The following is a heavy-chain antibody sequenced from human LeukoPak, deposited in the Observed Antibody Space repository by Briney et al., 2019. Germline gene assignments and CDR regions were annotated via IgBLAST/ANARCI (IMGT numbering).Heavy chain of an antibody. D-gene: IGHD3-10*01. V-gene: IGHV4-34*01. Sequence: PGRSLRLSCAASGFTFSNYGMHWVRQAPGKGLEWIGETYQSGSTKYNPSFKSRVIISVDRSNNQFSLRLNSVTAADTALYYCARHGEKYFEKWGQGTLVTVSS. CDR1: GFTFSNYG. CDR2: TYQSGST. CDR3: ARHGEKYFEK. J-gene: IGHJ4*02.